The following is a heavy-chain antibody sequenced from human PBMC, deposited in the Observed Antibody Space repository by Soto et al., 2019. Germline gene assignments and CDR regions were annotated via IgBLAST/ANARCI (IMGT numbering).Heavy chain of an antibody. V-gene: IGHV3-23*01. CDR2: ISNNGGYT. CDR1: AFPFSSYA. J-gene: IGHJ6*02. CDR3: GKGSLHYYYDMDV. Sequence: GGSLRLSCAASAFPFSSYAMSWVRQAPGKGLEWVSGISNNGGYTKYADSVKGRFSISRDNSENTLYLQMNSLRAEDTAIYYCGKGSLHYYYDMDVWGQGTTVTVSS.